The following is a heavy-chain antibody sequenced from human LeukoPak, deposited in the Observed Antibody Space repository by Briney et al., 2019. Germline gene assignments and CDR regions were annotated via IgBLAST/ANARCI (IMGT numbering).Heavy chain of an antibody. J-gene: IGHJ4*02. CDR3: ARGGGDNPYYFDF. Sequence: ASVKVSCKASGNTFTGYDINWVRQATGQGLEWMGLMNFNSGNTGYAQKFQGRVSMTRNTSINTAYMELNSLRSEDTAVYYCARGGGDNPYYFDFWGQGTLVTVSS. CDR1: GNTFTGYD. D-gene: IGHD2-21*02. V-gene: IGHV1-8*01. CDR2: MNFNSGNT.